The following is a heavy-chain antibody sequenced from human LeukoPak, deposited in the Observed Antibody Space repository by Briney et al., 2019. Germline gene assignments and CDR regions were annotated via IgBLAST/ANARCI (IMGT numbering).Heavy chain of an antibody. V-gene: IGHV4-39*07. CDR3: ARDSTPLEQQLYNWFDP. D-gene: IGHD6-13*01. CDR1: SDSISSSSYY. CDR2: IYYSGST. J-gene: IGHJ5*02. Sequence: SETLSLTCTVSSDSISSSSYYWGWIRQPPGKGLEWIGTIYYSGSTYYNPSLKSRVTISVDTSKNQFSLKLSSVTAADTAVYYCARDSTPLEQQLYNWFDPWGQGTLVTVSS.